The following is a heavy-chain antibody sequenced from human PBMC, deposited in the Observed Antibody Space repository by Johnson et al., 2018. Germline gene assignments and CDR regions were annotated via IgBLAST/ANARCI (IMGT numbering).Heavy chain of an antibody. J-gene: IGHJ3*02. V-gene: IGHV3-66*02. D-gene: IGHD3-10*01. CDR2: IYRGGCT. Sequence: VQLVQSGGGLVQPGGSXRLSCAASGFTVSSNYLSWVRQAPGRGLERVPVIYRGGCTYYADSVKGRCTISRDNSKNKLYLQMNRLRAEDTAVYYCARDGITLGAFDIWGQGTMVTVSS. CDR3: ARDGITLGAFDI. CDR1: GFTVSSNY.